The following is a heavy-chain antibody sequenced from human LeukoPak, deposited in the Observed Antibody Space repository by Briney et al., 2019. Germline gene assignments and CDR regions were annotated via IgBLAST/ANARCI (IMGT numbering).Heavy chain of an antibody. Sequence: GRSLRLSCAASGFTFSSYAMHWVRQAPGKGLEWVAVISYDGSNKYYADSVKGRFTISRDNSKNTLYLQMNSLRAEDTAVYYCAKAGGSSWRPDAFDIWGQGTMVTVSS. CDR1: GFTFSSYA. CDR2: ISYDGSNK. V-gene: IGHV3-30-3*01. D-gene: IGHD6-13*01. J-gene: IGHJ3*02. CDR3: AKAGGSSWRPDAFDI.